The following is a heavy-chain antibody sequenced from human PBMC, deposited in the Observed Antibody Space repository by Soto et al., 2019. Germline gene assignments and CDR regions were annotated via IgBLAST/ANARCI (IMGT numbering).Heavy chain of an antibody. CDR3: AKGGSNYGMDV. J-gene: IGHJ6*02. CDR2: ISYDGSNK. D-gene: IGHD1-1*01. Sequence: QVQLVESGGGVVQPGRSLRLSCAASGFTFSSYAMHWVRQAPGKGLEWVAVISYDGSNKYYADSVKGRFTISRDNSKNTLYLQMNSLRAEDTAVYYCAKGGSNYGMDVWGQGTTVTVSS. V-gene: IGHV3-30-3*01. CDR1: GFTFSSYA.